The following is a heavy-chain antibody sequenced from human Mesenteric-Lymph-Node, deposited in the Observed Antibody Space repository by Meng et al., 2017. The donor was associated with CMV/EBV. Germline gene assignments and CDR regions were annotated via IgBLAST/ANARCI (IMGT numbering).Heavy chain of an antibody. J-gene: IGHJ5*02. D-gene: IGHD2-8*01. CDR1: GGSISSYY. CDR3: AREIMVPGKHNWFDP. Sequence: ESLKISCTVSGGSISSYYWSWIRQPPGKGLEWIGYIYYSGSTNYNPSLKSRVTISVDTSKNQFSLKLSSVTAADTAVYYCAREIMVPGKHNWFDPWGQGTLVTVSS. V-gene: IGHV4-59*01. CDR2: IYYSGST.